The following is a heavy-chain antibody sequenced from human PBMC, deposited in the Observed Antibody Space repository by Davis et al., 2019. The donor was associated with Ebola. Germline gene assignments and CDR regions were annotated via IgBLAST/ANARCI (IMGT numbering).Heavy chain of an antibody. CDR1: GFTFSNYA. CDR3: ARGPVIVVGYYFDY. J-gene: IGHJ4*02. V-gene: IGHV3-48*02. Sequence: GGSLRLSCAASGFTFSNYAMSWVRQAPGKGLEWVSYISSSSSTIYYADSVKGRFTISRDNAKNSLYLQMNSLRDEDTAVYYCARGPVIVVGYYFDYWGQGTLVTVSS. D-gene: IGHD3-22*01. CDR2: ISSSSSTI.